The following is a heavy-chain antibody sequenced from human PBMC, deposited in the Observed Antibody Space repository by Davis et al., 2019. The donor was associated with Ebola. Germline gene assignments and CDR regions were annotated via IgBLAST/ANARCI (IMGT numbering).Heavy chain of an antibody. CDR1: GYTFTSYG. Sequence: ASVKVFCKASGYTFTSYGISWVRQAPGQGLEWMGWIAVYNGDTKYAHEIQGRVTMTTDISTDTVYMDLRGLRSDDTAVYFCARIAAESDYGMDVWGQGTTVTVSS. D-gene: IGHD6-13*01. J-gene: IGHJ6*02. CDR2: IAVYNGDT. V-gene: IGHV1-18*01. CDR3: ARIAAESDYGMDV.